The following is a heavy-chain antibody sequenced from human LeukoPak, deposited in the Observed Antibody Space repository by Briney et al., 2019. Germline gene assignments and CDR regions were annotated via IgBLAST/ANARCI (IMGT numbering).Heavy chain of an antibody. D-gene: IGHD2-15*01. CDR2: ISYDGSNK. J-gene: IGHJ4*02. Sequence: GGSLRLSCAASGFTFSSYGMHWVRQAPGKGLEWVAVISYDGSNKYYADSVKGRFTISRDNSKNTLYLQINSLRAEDTAVYYCAKDAQPPLGCSGGSCYVDYWGQGTLVTVSS. CDR1: GFTFSSYG. CDR3: AKDAQPPLGCSGGSCYVDY. V-gene: IGHV3-30*18.